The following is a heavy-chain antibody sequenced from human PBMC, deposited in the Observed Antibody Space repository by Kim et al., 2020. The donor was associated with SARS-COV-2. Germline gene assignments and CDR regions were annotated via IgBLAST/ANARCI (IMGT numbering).Heavy chain of an antibody. CDR2: ISYDGSNK. V-gene: IGHV3-30*04. CDR1: GFTFSSYA. CDR3: ARQAADYYDSSGFDY. D-gene: IGHD3-22*01. J-gene: IGHJ4*02. Sequence: GSLRLSCAASGFTFSSYAMHWVRQAPGKGLEWVAVISYDGSNKYYADSVKGRFTISRDNSKNTLYLQMNSLRAEDTAVYYCARQAADYYDSSGFDYWGQ.